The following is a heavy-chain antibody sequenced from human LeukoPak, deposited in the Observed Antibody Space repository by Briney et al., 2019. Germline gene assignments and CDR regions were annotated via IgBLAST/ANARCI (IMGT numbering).Heavy chain of an antibody. Sequence: SQTLSLTCTVSGGSIGSGGYYWSWIRQHPGKGLEWIGYTYSSESTYYNPSLKSRVTISVDTSKNQFSLKLSSVTAADTAVYYCARHDCSGGSCYVDYWGQGTLVTVSS. J-gene: IGHJ4*02. V-gene: IGHV4-31*03. CDR1: GGSIGSGGYY. CDR3: ARHDCSGGSCYVDY. D-gene: IGHD2-15*01. CDR2: TYSSEST.